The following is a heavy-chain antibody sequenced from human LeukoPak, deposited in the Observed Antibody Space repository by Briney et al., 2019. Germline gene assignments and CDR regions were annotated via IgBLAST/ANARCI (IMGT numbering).Heavy chain of an antibody. D-gene: IGHD6-19*01. CDR1: GDSVSSNSAA. V-gene: IGHV6-1*01. CDR3: ARESIAVARHFQH. CDR2: TYYRSKWYN. J-gene: IGHJ1*01. Sequence: SQTLSLTCAISGDSVSSNSAACNWIRQSPSRGLEWLRRTYYRSKWYNDYAVSVKSRITINPDTSKNQFSLQLNSVTPEDTAVYYCARESIAVARHFQHWGQGTLVTVSS.